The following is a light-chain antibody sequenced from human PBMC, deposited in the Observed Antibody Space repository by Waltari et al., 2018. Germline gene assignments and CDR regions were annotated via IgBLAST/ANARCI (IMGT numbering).Light chain of an antibody. CDR2: DVN. CDR1: SSEVGVHDY. J-gene: IGLJ2*01. V-gene: IGLV2-14*03. CDR3: SSYSTSSSLIL. Sequence: QSALSQPAPVSGSPGQSIPISCTGASSEVGVHDYVSCYQQHPGKAPKLIIRDVNNRPSGVSNRFSGSKSGNTASLTISGLQAEDEADYYCSSYSTSSSLILFGEGTKVTVL.